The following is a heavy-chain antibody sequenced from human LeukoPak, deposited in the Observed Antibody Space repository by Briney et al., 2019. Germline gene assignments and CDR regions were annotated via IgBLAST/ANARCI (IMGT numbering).Heavy chain of an antibody. V-gene: IGHV1-69*13. CDR1: GGTFSSYA. J-gene: IGHJ4*02. D-gene: IGHD6-19*01. CDR2: IIPIFGTA. CDR3: GQGIAVTEIDY. Sequence: SVKVSCKASGGTFSSYAISWVRQAPGQGLEWMGGIIPIFGTANYAQKFQGRVTITADESTSTAYMELSSLRSEDTAVYYCGQGIAVTEIDYWGQGTLVTVSS.